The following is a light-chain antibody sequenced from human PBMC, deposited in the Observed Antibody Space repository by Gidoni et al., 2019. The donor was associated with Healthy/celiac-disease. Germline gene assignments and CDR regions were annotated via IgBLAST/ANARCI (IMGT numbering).Light chain of an antibody. CDR1: QSVSNW. J-gene: IGKJ1*01. Sequence: DIRMTQSPSTLSASVGDRVTITCRASQSVSNWLAWYQQRPGKAPKVLLSRASTWKSGVPSRFSGSGYGTDFTLTISSLQPDDFATYYCQQQDSFSPLSFGQXTEVEMK. CDR2: RAS. CDR3: QQQDSFSPLS. V-gene: IGKV1-5*01.